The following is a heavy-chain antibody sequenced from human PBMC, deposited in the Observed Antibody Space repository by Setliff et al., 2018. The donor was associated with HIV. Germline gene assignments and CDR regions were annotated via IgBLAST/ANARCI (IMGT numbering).Heavy chain of an antibody. V-gene: IGHV3-30-3*02. Sequence: GGSLRLSCAASGFTFNSHAMHWVRQAAGKGLEWVAVISYDGSNKYYADSVKGRFTISRDNSKNTLYLQMNSLRVEDTAVYYCAKNLYSSRWSPLDYWGQGTLVTVSS. D-gene: IGHD6-13*01. CDR3: AKNLYSSRWSPLDY. CDR1: GFTFNSHA. J-gene: IGHJ4*02. CDR2: ISYDGSNK.